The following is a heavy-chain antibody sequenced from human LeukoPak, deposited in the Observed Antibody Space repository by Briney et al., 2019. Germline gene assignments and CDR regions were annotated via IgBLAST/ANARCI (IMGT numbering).Heavy chain of an antibody. V-gene: IGHV4-59*08. J-gene: IGHJ3*01. CDR2: IYYSGST. CDR1: GGSISSYY. D-gene: IGHD5-24*01. Sequence: SETLSLTFTVSGGSISSYYWSWIRQPPGKGLEWIGYIYYSGSTSYKPSLKSRVAISVDMSKSQFSLELSSVTAADTAIYYCTRHKRWLQSPDAFDVWGQGTMVTVSS. CDR3: TRHKRWLQSPDAFDV.